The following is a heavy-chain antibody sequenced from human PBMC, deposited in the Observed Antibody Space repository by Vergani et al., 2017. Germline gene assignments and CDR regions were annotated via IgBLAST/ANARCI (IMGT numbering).Heavy chain of an antibody. V-gene: IGHV3-9*01. CDR3: AKEIAPPGGAAAGIDY. J-gene: IGHJ4*02. Sequence: EVQLVESGGGLVQPGRSLRLSCAASGFTFDDYAMHWVRQAPGKGLEWVSGISWNSGSNGYADSVKGRVTISRDNSKNSLYLQMNSLRAEDTALYYCAKEIAPPGGAAAGIDYWGQGTLVTVSS. CDR1: GFTFDDYA. CDR2: ISWNSGSN. D-gene: IGHD6-13*01.